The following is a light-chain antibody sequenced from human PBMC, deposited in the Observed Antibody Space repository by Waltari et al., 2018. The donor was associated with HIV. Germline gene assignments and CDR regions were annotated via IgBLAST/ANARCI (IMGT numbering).Light chain of an antibody. Sequence: QSVLTQPPSTSGTPGQRVTISCSGSSTNIGSHYVCWYQPLPGTAPKLLIYKNDQRPSGVPDRFSGSKSGTSASLAISGLRSEDEADYYCAAWDGSLPGRVFGGGTKLTVL. J-gene: IGLJ3*02. CDR2: KND. CDR1: STNIGSHY. V-gene: IGLV1-47*01. CDR3: AAWDGSLPGRV.